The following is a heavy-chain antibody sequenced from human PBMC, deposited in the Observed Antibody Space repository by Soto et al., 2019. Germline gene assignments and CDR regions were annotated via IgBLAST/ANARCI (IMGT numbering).Heavy chain of an antibody. CDR1: GYTFTSYA. CDR2: LNGGNGNT. V-gene: IGHV1-3*05. Sequence: QGQLVQSGAEEKKPGASVKVSCQASGYTFTSYAMPWVRQAPGQRLEWMGCLNGGNGNTKYSQKFQGRVTITRDTSPSTAYMELSSLRSEDTSVYYCAMSIVVVTAIDYWGQGTLVTVSS. J-gene: IGHJ4*02. D-gene: IGHD2-21*02. CDR3: AMSIVVVTAIDY.